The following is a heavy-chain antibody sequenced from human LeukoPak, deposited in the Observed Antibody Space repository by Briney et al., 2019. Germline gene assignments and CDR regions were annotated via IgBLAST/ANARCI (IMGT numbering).Heavy chain of an antibody. CDR2: TYYSAST. V-gene: IGHV4-39*01. D-gene: IGHD3-22*01. Sequence: PSETLSLTCTVSGGSISSYYWGWIRQPPGKGLEWIRSTYYSASTYYNPSLKSRVTISVDTSRNQFSLSLNSVTAADTAVYYCARETNWSDSSGYITYFYHYMDVWGKGTTVTVSS. J-gene: IGHJ6*03. CDR1: GGSISSYY. CDR3: ARETNWSDSSGYITYFYHYMDV.